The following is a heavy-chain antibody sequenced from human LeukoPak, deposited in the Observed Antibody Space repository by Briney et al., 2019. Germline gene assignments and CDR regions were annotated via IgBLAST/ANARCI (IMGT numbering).Heavy chain of an antibody. Sequence: ASVNVSCKASGYTFSSYGISWVRQAPGQGLAWMGWISAYNGNTNYAQNLQGRVTMTTDTSTSTAYMELRSLRSDDTAVYYCARGYFNSFDPWGQGTLVTVSS. J-gene: IGHJ5*02. CDR2: ISAYNGNT. V-gene: IGHV1-18*01. CDR3: ARGYFNSFDP. CDR1: GYTFSSYG. D-gene: IGHD2/OR15-2a*01.